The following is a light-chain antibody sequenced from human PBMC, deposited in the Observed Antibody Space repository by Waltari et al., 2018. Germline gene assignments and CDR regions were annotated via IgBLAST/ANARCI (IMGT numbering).Light chain of an antibody. Sequence: QTVVTQEPSFSVSPGETVTLTCGLNSGSVSISHYASWYQQTPGQAPRTLIYSTNTRSSGVPDRFSGSILGNKAALTITGAQADDESDYQCALYMGGDIFFGGGTKLTVL. CDR1: SGSVSISHY. J-gene: IGLJ2*01. CDR2: STN. CDR3: ALYMGGDIF. V-gene: IGLV8-61*01.